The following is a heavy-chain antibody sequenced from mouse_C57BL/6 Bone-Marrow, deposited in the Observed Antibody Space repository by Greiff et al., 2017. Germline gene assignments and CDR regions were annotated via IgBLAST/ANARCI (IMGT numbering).Heavy chain of an antibody. CDR1: GFSLTSYA. Sequence: QVQLQQSGPGLVAPSQSLSITCTVSGFSLTSYAISWVRQPPGKGLEWLGVIWTGGGTNYNSPLQSRLSISKDNSKSQVFLKMNSLQTDDTARDYCARCGNGAMDYWGQGTSVTVSS. CDR2: IWTGGGT. V-gene: IGHV2-9-1*01. D-gene: IGHD2-1*01. J-gene: IGHJ4*01. CDR3: ARCGNGAMDY.